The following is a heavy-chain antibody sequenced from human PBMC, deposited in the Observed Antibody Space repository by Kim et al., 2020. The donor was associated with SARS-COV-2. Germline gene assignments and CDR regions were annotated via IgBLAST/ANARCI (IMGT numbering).Heavy chain of an antibody. V-gene: IGHV4-59*09. CDR3: ARGGITIFGVVNAIDY. Sequence: SLKRRVTISVDTSKNQVSLKLSAVTAADTAVYYCARGGITIFGVVNAIDYWGQGTLVTVSS. J-gene: IGHJ4*02. D-gene: IGHD3-3*01.